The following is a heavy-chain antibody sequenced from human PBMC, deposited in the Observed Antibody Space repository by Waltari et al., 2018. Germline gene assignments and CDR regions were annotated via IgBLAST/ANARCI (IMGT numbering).Heavy chain of an antibody. Sequence: EVQLVESGGGLVQPGGSLRLSCAASGFTFNIHWMTWVRKAPGKGLEWVANIRQDGGEIYYVDSVKGRFTISRDNAKNSVFLQMNSLRAEDTAVYYCARVLWGWPLDSWGQGTLVTVSS. D-gene: IGHD7-27*01. CDR2: IRQDGGEI. V-gene: IGHV3-7*01. CDR3: ARVLWGWPLDS. J-gene: IGHJ4*02. CDR1: GFTFNIHW.